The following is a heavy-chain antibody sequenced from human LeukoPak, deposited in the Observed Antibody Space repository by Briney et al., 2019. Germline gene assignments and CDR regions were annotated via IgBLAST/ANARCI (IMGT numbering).Heavy chain of an antibody. D-gene: IGHD3-10*01. CDR2: IYYSGST. CDR3: ARDSSYGSGSLDY. V-gene: IGHV4-59*01. Sequence: IRQXXXXGLEXIGYIYYSGSTNYNPSLKSRVTISVDTSKNQFSLKLSSVTAADTAVYYCARDSSYGSGSLDYWGQGTLVTVSS. J-gene: IGHJ4*02.